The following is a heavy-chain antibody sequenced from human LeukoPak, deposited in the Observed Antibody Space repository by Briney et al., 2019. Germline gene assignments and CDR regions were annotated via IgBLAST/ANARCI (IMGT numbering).Heavy chain of an antibody. Sequence: GGSLRLSCAASGFTFSSYWMSWVRQAPGKWLEWVANIKHDGSEKYYVDSVKGRFTISRDNAQNSLYLQMNSLRAEDTAVYYCARDSWRVLDYWGQGSLVTVSS. CDR2: IKHDGSEK. D-gene: IGHD2-2*01. CDR1: GFTFSSYW. V-gene: IGHV3-7*01. CDR3: ARDSWRVLDY. J-gene: IGHJ4*02.